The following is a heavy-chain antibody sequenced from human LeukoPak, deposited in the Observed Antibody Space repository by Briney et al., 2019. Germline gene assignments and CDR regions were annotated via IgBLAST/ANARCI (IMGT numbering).Heavy chain of an antibody. D-gene: IGHD2-15*01. CDR2: ISGSGGST. V-gene: IGHV3-23*01. CDR1: GFTFSSYA. CDR3: AKGVRVVAATRLDY. J-gene: IGHJ4*02. Sequence: PGGSLRLSCAASGFTFSSYAMSWVRQAPGKGLEWVSAISGSGGSTYCADSVKGRFTISRDNSKNTLYLQMNSLRAEDTAVYYCAKGVRVVAATRLDYWGQGTLVTVSS.